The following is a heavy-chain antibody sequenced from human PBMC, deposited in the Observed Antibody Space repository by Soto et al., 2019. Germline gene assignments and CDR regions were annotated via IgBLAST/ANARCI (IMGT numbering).Heavy chain of an antibody. CDR1: GDTFTSYG. J-gene: IGHJ4*02. D-gene: IGHD2-8*01. CDR2: ISAYNGNT. Sequence: ASVKVSCKASGDTFTSYGISWVRQAPGQGLEWMGWISAYNGNTNYAQKLQGRVTMTTDTSTSTAYMELRSLRSDDTAVYYCARGYCTNGVCYDGFDYWGQGTLVPVSS. CDR3: ARGYCTNGVCYDGFDY. V-gene: IGHV1-18*01.